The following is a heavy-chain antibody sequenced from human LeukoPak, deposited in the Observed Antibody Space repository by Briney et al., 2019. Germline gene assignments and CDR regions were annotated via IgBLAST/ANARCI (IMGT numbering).Heavy chain of an antibody. CDR1: GYTFTSYD. V-gene: IGHV1-8*03. D-gene: IGHD4-11*01. CDR2: MNPNNGNT. Sequence: ASVKVSCQASGYTFTSYDINWVRQATGQGLEWMGWMNPNNGNTGYAQKFQGRVTITRNTSISTAYMELSSLTSEDTAVYYCARGRATVTTHWFDPWGQGTLVTVSS. CDR3: ARGRATVTTHWFDP. J-gene: IGHJ5*02.